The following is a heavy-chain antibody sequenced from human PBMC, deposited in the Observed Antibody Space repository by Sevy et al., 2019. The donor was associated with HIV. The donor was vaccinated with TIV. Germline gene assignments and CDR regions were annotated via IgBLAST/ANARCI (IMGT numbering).Heavy chain of an antibody. D-gene: IGHD4-17*01. J-gene: IGHJ4*02. CDR2: IKQDGSDK. V-gene: IGHV3-7*01. CDR3: ARGVTTVTPFDY. Sequence: GGSLRLSCAASGFSLNNYWMNWVRQAPGKGLEWVANIKQDGSDKHYVDSVKGRFTISRDNAKNSLYLQMNSLRAGDTAVYYCARGVTTVTPFDYWGQGTLVTVSS. CDR1: GFSLNNYW.